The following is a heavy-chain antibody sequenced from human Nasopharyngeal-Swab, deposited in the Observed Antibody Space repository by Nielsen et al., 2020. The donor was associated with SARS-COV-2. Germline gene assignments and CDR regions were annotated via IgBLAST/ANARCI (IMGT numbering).Heavy chain of an antibody. CDR3: ARDDVYCSSTSCSRAPLNY. J-gene: IGHJ4*02. D-gene: IGHD2-2*01. Sequence: WIRQPPGKGLEWIGYIYYSGSTYYNPSLKSRVTISVDTSKNQFSLKLSSVTAADTAVYYCARDDVYCSSTSCSRAPLNYWGQGTLVTVSS. CDR2: IYYSGST. V-gene: IGHV4-30-4*01.